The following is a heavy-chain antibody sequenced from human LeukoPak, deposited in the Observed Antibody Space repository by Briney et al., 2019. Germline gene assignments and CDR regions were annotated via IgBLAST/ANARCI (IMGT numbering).Heavy chain of an antibody. Sequence: GGSLRPSCATSGFTFSNYWMSWVRQPPGKGLAWVGNVNEDGGEKNYVGSVKGRFTISRDNAKKSLYLQMNSLRAEDTAVYYCAKYNRNYAFDIWGQGTVVTVSS. CDR1: GFTFSNYW. D-gene: IGHD1-14*01. CDR2: VNEDGGEK. V-gene: IGHV3-7*01. J-gene: IGHJ3*02. CDR3: AKYNRNYAFDI.